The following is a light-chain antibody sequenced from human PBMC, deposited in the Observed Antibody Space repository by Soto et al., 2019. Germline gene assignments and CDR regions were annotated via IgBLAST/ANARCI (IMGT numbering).Light chain of an antibody. CDR3: QQRSNWPPEIT. Sequence: EIVLTQSPATLSFFPGERATLSCRASQSVSIYLDWYQQKPGQAPRLLIYDTSNRATGIPARFSGRGSGTGFTLTISSLEPEDFAVYYCQQRSNWPPEITFGQGTRLEI. CDR1: QSVSIY. CDR2: DTS. J-gene: IGKJ5*01. V-gene: IGKV3-11*01.